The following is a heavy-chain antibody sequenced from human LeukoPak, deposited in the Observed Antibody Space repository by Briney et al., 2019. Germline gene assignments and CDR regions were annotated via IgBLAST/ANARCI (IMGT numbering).Heavy chain of an antibody. CDR1: GYTFTSYG. Sequence: ASVRVSCKASGYTFTSYGISWVRQAPGQGLEWMGIINPSGGRTSNAQKFQGRVTMTRDMSTSTVYMELSSLRSEDTAVYYCARDMRVRKDLDSSIWNRSLYYFDYWGQGTLVTVSS. CDR3: ARDMRVRKDLDSSIWNRSLYYFDY. J-gene: IGHJ4*02. CDR2: INPSGGRT. D-gene: IGHD6-13*01. V-gene: IGHV1-46*01.